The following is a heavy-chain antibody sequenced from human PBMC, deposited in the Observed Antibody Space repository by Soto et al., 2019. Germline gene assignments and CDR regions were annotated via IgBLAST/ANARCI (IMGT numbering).Heavy chain of an antibody. D-gene: IGHD3-10*01. CDR1: GTSIRGYY. Sequence: SETLSPTCSVSGTSIRGYYWTWIRQPPGKGLEWIGYIYYTGTTKYNPSLKSRVTISVDTSKNQFSLRLNSVTAADTAVYYCAREVSSFGSNHFDSWGQGALVTVSS. CDR2: IYYTGTT. V-gene: IGHV4-59*01. CDR3: AREVSSFGSNHFDS. J-gene: IGHJ4*02.